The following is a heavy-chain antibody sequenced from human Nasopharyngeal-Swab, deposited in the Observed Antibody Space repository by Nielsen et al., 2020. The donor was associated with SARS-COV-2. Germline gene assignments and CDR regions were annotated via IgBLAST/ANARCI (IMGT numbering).Heavy chain of an antibody. CDR1: GGTFSSYA. CDR2: IIPIFGTA. V-gene: IGHV1-69*13. D-gene: IGHD5-18*01. Sequence: SSENVSCKASGGTFSSYAISWVRQAPGQGLEWMGGIIPIFGTANYAQKFQGRVTITADESTSTVYMELSSLRSEDTAVYYCARVAPLGPAMATAHIDNWGQGTLVTVSS. J-gene: IGHJ4*02. CDR3: ARVAPLGPAMATAHIDN.